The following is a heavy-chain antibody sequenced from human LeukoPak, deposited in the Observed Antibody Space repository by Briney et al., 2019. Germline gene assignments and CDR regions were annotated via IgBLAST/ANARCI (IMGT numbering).Heavy chain of an antibody. J-gene: IGHJ6*03. D-gene: IGHD3-22*01. V-gene: IGHV3-20*04. CDR2: INWNGGST. CDR3: ARENYDYYYYYYMDV. CDR1: GFTFDYDG. Sequence: SLRLSCAASGFTFDYDGMSWVRQAPGKELEWVSGINWNGGSTGYADSVKGRFTISRDNAKNSLYLQMNSLRAEDTALYYCARENYDYYYYYYMDVWGKGTTVTVSS.